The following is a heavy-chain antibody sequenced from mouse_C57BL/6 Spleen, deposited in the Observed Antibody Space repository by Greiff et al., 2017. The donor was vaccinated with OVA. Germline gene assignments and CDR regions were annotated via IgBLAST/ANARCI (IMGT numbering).Heavy chain of an antibody. V-gene: IGHV1-15*01. D-gene: IGHD2-4*01. CDR3: TRYDYDVGY. CDR1: GYTFTDYE. J-gene: IGHJ2*01. Sequence: QVQLQQSGAELVRPGASVTLSCKASGYTFTDYEMPWVKQTPGHGLEWIGAIDPETGGTAYNQKFKGKAILTADKSSSTAYMELRSLTSEDSAVYYCTRYDYDVGYWGQGTTLTVSS. CDR2: IDPETGGT.